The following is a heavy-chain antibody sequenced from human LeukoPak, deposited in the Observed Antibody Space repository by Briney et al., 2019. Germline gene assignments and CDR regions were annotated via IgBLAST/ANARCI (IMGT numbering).Heavy chain of an antibody. V-gene: IGHV7-4-1*02. D-gene: IGHD3-16*02. J-gene: IGHJ4*02. Sequence: ASVKVSCKASGYSFTHNAMNWVRQATGQGLAWMGWINTNTGNPTYAPGFTGRFVFPLDTSVSTAYLQISGLKADDTAVYYCARAYQPLGGLSLPDYWGQGTLVSVSS. CDR1: GYSFTHNA. CDR2: INTNTGNP. CDR3: ARAYQPLGGLSLPDY.